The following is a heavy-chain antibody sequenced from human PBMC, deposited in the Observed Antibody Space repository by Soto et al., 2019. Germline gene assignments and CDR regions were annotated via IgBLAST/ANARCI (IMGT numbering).Heavy chain of an antibody. CDR2: VYWNDAK. J-gene: IGHJ4*02. CDR1: GFSLSTSQVG. CDR3: APLNTPGYYFDH. Sequence: QITLKEPGPTLVKPTQTLTLTCTFSGFSLSTSQVGVGWIRQPPGKALEWLAHVYWNDAKYYSLSLKTRLTITKDTSKNQVVLQMTQMDPVDTATYFCAPLNTPGYYFDHWGQGALVTVSS. V-gene: IGHV2-5*01.